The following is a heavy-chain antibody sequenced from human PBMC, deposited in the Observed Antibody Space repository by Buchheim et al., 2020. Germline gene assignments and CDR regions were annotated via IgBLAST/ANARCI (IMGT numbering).Heavy chain of an antibody. J-gene: IGHJ6*02. Sequence: QVQLVESGGGVVQPGRSLRLSCAASGFTFSSYGMHWVRQAPGKGLEWVAVISYDGSNKYYVDSVKGRFTISRDNAKKLLYLQMNSLRAEDTAVYYCARGGTWDSYYFGMDVWGQGTT. CDR1: GFTFSSYG. V-gene: IGHV3-30*03. CDR2: ISYDGSNK. D-gene: IGHD2-15*01. CDR3: ARGGTWDSYYFGMDV.